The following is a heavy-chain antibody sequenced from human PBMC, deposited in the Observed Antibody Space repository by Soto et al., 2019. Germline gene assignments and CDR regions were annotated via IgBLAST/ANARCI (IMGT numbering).Heavy chain of an antibody. CDR2: ISSSSSTI. CDR1: GFTFSSYS. D-gene: IGHD3-9*01. J-gene: IGHJ4*02. Sequence: PGGSLRLSCAASGFTFSSYSMNCVRQAPGKGLEWVSYISSSSSTIYYADSVKGRFTISRDNAKNTLYLQMNSLRAEDTAVYYCAKGQNVRYFDWGSLDYWGQGTLVTVSS. CDR3: AKGQNVRYFDWGSLDY. V-gene: IGHV3-48*01.